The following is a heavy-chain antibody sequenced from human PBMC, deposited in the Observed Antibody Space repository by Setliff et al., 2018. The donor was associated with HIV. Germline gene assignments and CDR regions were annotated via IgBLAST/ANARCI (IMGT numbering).Heavy chain of an antibody. CDR1: GFTFSSYA. V-gene: IGHV3-23*01. CDR2: ISGSGDST. Sequence: GGSLRLSCAASGFTFSSYAITWVRQAPGKGLEWVSAISGSGDSTFYADSVQGRFTISRDNSKNTLYLQINSLRAEDTAVYYCAKDARWNYVGFDYWGQGTLVTSPQ. CDR3: AKDARWNYVGFDY. D-gene: IGHD1-7*01. J-gene: IGHJ4*02.